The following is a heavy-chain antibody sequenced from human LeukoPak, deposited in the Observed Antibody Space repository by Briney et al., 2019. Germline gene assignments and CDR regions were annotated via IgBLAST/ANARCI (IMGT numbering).Heavy chain of an antibody. V-gene: IGHV1-69*04. Sequence: GASVKVSCKASGGTFSSYAINWVRQAPGQGLEWMGRIIPIPGIANYAQKFQGRVTITADKSTSTAYMELSSLRSEDTAVYYCARLSRDGYNSLYYFDYWGQGTLVTVSS. CDR3: ARLSRDGYNSLYYFDY. CDR1: GGTFSSYA. D-gene: IGHD5-12*01. CDR2: IIPIPGIA. J-gene: IGHJ4*02.